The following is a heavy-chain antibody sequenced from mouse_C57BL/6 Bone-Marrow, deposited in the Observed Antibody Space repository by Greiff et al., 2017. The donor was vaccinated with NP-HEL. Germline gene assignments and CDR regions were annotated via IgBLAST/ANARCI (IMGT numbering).Heavy chain of an antibody. V-gene: IGHV1-81*01. J-gene: IGHJ4*01. CDR2: IYPRSGNT. Sequence: VQLQESGAELARPGASVKLSCKASGYTFTSYGISWVKQRTGQGLEWIGEIYPRSGNTYYNEKFKGKATLTADKSSSTAYMELRSLTSEDSAVYFCAPRQLRLRWAMDYWGQGTSVTVSS. CDR1: GYTFTSYG. D-gene: IGHD3-2*02. CDR3: APRQLRLRWAMDY.